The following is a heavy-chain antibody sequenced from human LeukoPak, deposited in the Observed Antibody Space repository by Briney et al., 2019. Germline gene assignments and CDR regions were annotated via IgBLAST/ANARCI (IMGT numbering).Heavy chain of an antibody. V-gene: IGHV4-59*03. CDR1: GVSITKYL. D-gene: IGHD3-10*01. Sequence: PSGTLSLTCDVSGVSITKYLWNWIRQSPGKGLEWIGYLDVTGKKKYASFFESRVTISGDVSKNQFSLRLTSLTAADTAVYFCARSKFGFGATNFDTLGQGTLVSVSS. CDR3: ARSKFGFGATNFDT. CDR2: LDVTGKK. J-gene: IGHJ5*02.